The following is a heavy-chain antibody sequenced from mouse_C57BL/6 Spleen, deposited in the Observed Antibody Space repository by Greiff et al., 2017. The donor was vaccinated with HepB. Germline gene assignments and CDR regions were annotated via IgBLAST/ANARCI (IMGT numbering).Heavy chain of an antibody. CDR1: GYTFTSYW. CDR2: IDPSDSYT. Sequence: VQLQQPGAELVKPGASVKLSCKASGYTFTSYWMQRVKQRPGQGLEWIGEIDPSDSYTNYNQKFKGKATLTVDTSSSTAYMQLSSLTSEDSAVYYCARNYDYDGWFAYWGQGTLVTVSA. J-gene: IGHJ3*01. D-gene: IGHD2-4*01. V-gene: IGHV1-50*01. CDR3: ARNYDYDGWFAY.